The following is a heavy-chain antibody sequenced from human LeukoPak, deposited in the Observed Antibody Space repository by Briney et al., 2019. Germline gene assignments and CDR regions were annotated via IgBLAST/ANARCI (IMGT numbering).Heavy chain of an antibody. J-gene: IGHJ4*02. CDR2: INQDGSEK. CDR3: ASDSSSWPDY. CDR1: GFTFSSYW. Sequence: GGSLRLSCAASGFTFSSYWMSWVRQAPGRGLEWVAHINQDGSEKYYVDSVKGRFTISRDNAKNSLYLQMNSLRAEDTAVYYCASDSSSWPDYWGQGTLVTVSS. D-gene: IGHD6-13*01. V-gene: IGHV3-7*01.